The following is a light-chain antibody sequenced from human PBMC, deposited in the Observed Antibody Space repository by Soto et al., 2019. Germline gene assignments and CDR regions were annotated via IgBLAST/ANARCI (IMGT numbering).Light chain of an antibody. Sequence: EIVMTQSPATLSVSPGERATLSCRASQSVRSNLAWYQQKPGQAPRLLIYGASTRATGIPARFSGSGSGTDFTLTISSLQSEDFAVYYCQQYNNWRGTFGQGTKLEIK. J-gene: IGKJ2*01. V-gene: IGKV3-15*01. CDR3: QQYNNWRGT. CDR1: QSVRSN. CDR2: GAS.